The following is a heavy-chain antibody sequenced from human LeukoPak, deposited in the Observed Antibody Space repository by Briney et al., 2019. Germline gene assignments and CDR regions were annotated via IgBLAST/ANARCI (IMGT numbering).Heavy chain of an antibody. CDR1: GYTFIGYY. D-gene: IGHD2-15*01. Sequence: ASVKVSCKASGYTFIGYYMHWVRQAPGQGLEWMGWINPNSGGTNYAQKFQGRVTMTRDTSISTAYMELSRLRSDDTAVYYCARDAPEDCSGGSCYPGAFDIWGQGTMVTVSS. V-gene: IGHV1-2*02. CDR3: ARDAPEDCSGGSCYPGAFDI. J-gene: IGHJ3*02. CDR2: INPNSGGT.